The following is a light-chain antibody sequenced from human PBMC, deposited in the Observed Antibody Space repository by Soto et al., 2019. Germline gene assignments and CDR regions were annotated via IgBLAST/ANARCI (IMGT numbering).Light chain of an antibody. CDR3: AAWDDSLNSQGV. J-gene: IGLJ2*01. Sequence: QSVLTQPPSASGTPGQRVTISCSGSSSNIGSNTVNWYQQLPGTAPKLLIYSNNQRSSGVPDRFSGSKSGTSASLAISGLQSEDEADYYCAAWDDSLNSQGVFGGGTKLTVL. CDR2: SNN. V-gene: IGLV1-44*01. CDR1: SSNIGSNT.